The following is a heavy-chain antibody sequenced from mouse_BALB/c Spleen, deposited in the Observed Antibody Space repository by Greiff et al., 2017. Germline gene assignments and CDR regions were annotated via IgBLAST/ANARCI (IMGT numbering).Heavy chain of an antibody. CDR1: GYTFTSYT. V-gene: IGHV1-4*01. J-gene: IGHJ3*01. Sequence: VQLQESGAELAKPGASVKMSCKASGYTFTSYTMHWVKQRPGQGLEWIGYINPSSGYTNYNQKFKDKATLTADKSSSTAYMQLSSLTSEDSAVYYCARSGYDPAWFAYWGQGTLVTVSA. CDR2: INPSSGYT. CDR3: ARSGYDPAWFAY. D-gene: IGHD2-14*01.